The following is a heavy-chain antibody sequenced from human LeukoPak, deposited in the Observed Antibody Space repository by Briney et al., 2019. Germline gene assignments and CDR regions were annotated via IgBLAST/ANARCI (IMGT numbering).Heavy chain of an antibody. Sequence: SSETLSLTCNVSSGSISSKKYYWGWIRQPPGKALEWVGSVFYSGTTYYNPSLKSRVIISLDTPKNQFSLNLSSVIAADTAVYYCVRESGDLGKTYDSWGQGTLVTVSS. D-gene: IGHD7-27*01. V-gene: IGHV4-39*07. CDR1: SGSISSKKYY. J-gene: IGHJ4*02. CDR3: VRESGDLGKTYDS. CDR2: VFYSGTT.